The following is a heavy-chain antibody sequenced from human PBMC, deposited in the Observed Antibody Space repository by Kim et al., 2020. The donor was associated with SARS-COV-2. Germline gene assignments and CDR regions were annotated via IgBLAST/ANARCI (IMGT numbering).Heavy chain of an antibody. D-gene: IGHD3-16*01. Sequence: GGSLRLSCAASGFTFSGSGIHWFRQASGKGLAWVCRIRSKASSYASAYAASVRCRFSISRDSSKNTSSLQITNLNPADTAYYYCTSFPAPPSAALAAFD. CDR2: IRSKASSYAS. V-gene: IGHV3-73*01. J-gene: IGHJ3*01. CDR1: GFTFSGSG. CDR3: TSFPAPPSAALAAFD.